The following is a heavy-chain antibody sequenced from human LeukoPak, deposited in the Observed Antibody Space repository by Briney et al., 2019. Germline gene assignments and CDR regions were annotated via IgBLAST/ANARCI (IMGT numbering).Heavy chain of an antibody. CDR3: ARGPHRIAAAAPFDY. CDR1: GGSFSGYY. CDR2: IYHSGST. J-gene: IGHJ4*02. Sequence: SETLSLTCAVYGGSFSGYYWSWIRQPPGKGLEWIGEIYHSGSTNYNPSLKSRVTISVDTSKNQFSLKLSSVTAADTAVYYCARGPHRIAAAAPFDYWGQGTLVTVSS. V-gene: IGHV4-34*01. D-gene: IGHD6-13*01.